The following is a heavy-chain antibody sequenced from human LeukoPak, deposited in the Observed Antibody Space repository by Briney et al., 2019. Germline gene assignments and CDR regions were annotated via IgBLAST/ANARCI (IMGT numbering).Heavy chain of an antibody. D-gene: IGHD2-2*02. Sequence: GASVKVSCKAFGYTFTGYYMHWVRQAPGQGLEWMGWINPNSGGTNYAQKFQGGVTMTRDTSISTAYMELSRLRSDDTAVYYCARDLCSSTSCYTGKHWGQGTLVTVSS. CDR1: GYTFTGYY. V-gene: IGHV1-2*02. J-gene: IGHJ1*01. CDR3: ARDLCSSTSCYTGKH. CDR2: INPNSGGT.